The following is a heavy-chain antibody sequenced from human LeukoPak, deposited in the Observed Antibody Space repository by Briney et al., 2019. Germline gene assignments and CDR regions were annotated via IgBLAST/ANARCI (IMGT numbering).Heavy chain of an antibody. CDR1: GFTFSSYN. J-gene: IGHJ4*02. D-gene: IGHD3-22*01. V-gene: IGHV3-21*01. CDR3: ARGQIYYDGSGFDY. CDR2: ITSGSSYI. Sequence: GGSLRLSCAASGFTFSSYNMNWVRQAPGKGLEWVSSITSGSSYIYYADSVKGRFTISRDNAKNSLYLQMNSLRAEDTAVYYCARGQIYYDGSGFDYWGQGTLVTVSS.